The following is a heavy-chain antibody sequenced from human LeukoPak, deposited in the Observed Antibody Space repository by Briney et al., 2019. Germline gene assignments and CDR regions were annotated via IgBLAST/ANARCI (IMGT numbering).Heavy chain of an antibody. Sequence: SETLSLTCTVSGGSISSFYWSWIRQPPGKGLEWIGYIYNSGSTNYNASLKSRVTISVDTSKNQFSLKLSSVTAADTAVYYCARTNYDILTGSLNDGFDIWGQGTMVTVSS. CDR1: GGSISSFY. D-gene: IGHD3-9*01. CDR3: ARTNYDILTGSLNDGFDI. V-gene: IGHV4-59*01. J-gene: IGHJ3*02. CDR2: IYNSGST.